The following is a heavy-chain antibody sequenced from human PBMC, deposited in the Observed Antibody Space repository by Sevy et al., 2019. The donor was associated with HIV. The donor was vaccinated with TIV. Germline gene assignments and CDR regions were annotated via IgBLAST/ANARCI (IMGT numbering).Heavy chain of an antibody. CDR2: IRGGGGST. Sequence: GGSLRLSCVASGFTFSNYAMSWVRQAPGKGLEWVSAIRGGGGSTYYTYSVKGRFTISRDNSKNTVYLQMNSLRAEDTALYYCAKDYEFGSGSLMGLFDYWGQGTLVTVSS. CDR3: AKDYEFGSGSLMGLFDY. J-gene: IGHJ4*02. CDR1: GFTFSNYA. D-gene: IGHD3-10*01. V-gene: IGHV3-23*01.